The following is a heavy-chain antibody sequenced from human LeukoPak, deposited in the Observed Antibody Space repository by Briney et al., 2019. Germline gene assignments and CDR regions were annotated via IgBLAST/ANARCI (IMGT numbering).Heavy chain of an antibody. D-gene: IGHD1-26*01. CDR1: GFTFSSYA. Sequence: EPGRSLRLSCAASGFTFSSYAMHWVRQAPGKGLEWEAVISYDGSNKYYADSVKGRFTISRDKSKNTLYLQMNSLRAEDTAVYYCARDFQRVGAFDYWGQGTLVTVSS. CDR3: ARDFQRVGAFDY. V-gene: IGHV3-30*04. CDR2: ISYDGSNK. J-gene: IGHJ4*02.